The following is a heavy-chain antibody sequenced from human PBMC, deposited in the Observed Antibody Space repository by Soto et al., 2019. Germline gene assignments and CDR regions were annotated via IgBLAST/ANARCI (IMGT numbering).Heavy chain of an antibody. J-gene: IGHJ4*02. CDR1: GGSISSSNW. V-gene: IGHV4-4*02. CDR2: IYHSGST. Sequence: PSETLSLTCAVSGGSISSSNWWSWVRQPPGKGLEWIGEIYHSGSTNYNPSLKSRVTISVDKSKNQFSLKLSSVTAADTAVYYCASRFLEWPLWEYYFDYWGQGTLVTVSS. D-gene: IGHD3-3*01. CDR3: ASRFLEWPLWEYYFDY.